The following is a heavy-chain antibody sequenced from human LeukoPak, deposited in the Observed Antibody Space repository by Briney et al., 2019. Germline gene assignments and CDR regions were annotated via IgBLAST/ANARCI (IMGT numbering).Heavy chain of an antibody. Sequence: GGSRDSPVQPLGSPSVAATCTGSARLQGRAWSGSLFFYRGDSTYYAESVRGRFTISRDNSKNTLYLLMNSLIPEDTAVYYCAREVVSIPSYFESWGQGTLVTVSS. V-gene: IGHV3-53*01. J-gene: IGHJ4*02. CDR1: GSPSVAAT. D-gene: IGHD2-15*01. CDR3: AREVVSIPSYFES. CDR2: FYRGDST.